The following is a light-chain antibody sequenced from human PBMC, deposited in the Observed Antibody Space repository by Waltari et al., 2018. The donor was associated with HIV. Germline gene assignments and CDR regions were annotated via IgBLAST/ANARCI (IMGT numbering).Light chain of an antibody. CDR3: LLYMGSGVWV. V-gene: IGLV8-61*01. CDR1: SGSVTSSYY. Sequence: QTVVTQEPSFSVSPGGTVTLTCGLSSGSVTSSYYPSWNQQTPGQAPRQLITNTNTRSSGVPDRFSCSILGNRAALTITGAQADDESAYYCLLYMGSGVWVFGGGTKLTVL. J-gene: IGLJ3*02. CDR2: NTN.